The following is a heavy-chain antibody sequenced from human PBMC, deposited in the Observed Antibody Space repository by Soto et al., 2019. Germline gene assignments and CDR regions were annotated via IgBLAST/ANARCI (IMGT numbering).Heavy chain of an antibody. Sequence: ESGGGVVQPGRSLRLSCAASGFTFSSYAMHWVRQAPGKGLEWVAVISYDGSNKYYADSVKGRFTISRDNSKNTLYLQMNSLRAEDTAVYCCARETYYDFWSGPYYGMDVWGQGTTVTVSS. CDR1: GFTFSSYA. J-gene: IGHJ6*02. V-gene: IGHV3-30-3*01. CDR2: ISYDGSNK. D-gene: IGHD3-3*01. CDR3: ARETYYDFWSGPYYGMDV.